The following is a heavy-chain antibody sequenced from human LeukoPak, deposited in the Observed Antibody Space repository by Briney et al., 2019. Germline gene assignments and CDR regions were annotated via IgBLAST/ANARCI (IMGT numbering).Heavy chain of an antibody. D-gene: IGHD2-21*01. J-gene: IGHJ4*02. Sequence: ASVKVSCKASGYTFTSYSISWVRQAPGQGLEWMGWISARNGNTNFSQRLQGRVTMTTDTSTSTAYMELRGLTSDDTAVYYCARDHALWSNCFDYWGQGTLVTVSS. CDR2: ISARNGNT. V-gene: IGHV1-18*01. CDR3: ARDHALWSNCFDY. CDR1: GYTFTSYS.